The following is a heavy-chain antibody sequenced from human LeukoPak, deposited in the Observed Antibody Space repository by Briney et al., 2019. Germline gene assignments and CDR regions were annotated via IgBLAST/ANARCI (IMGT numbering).Heavy chain of an antibody. CDR2: IGTSSNYI. CDR1: GGSISSGDYY. D-gene: IGHD1-14*01. Sequence: ETLSLTCTVSGGSISSGDYYWTWIRQHPGKGLEWVSSIGTSSNYIYYADSVKGRFTISRDNAKKSLYLQMNSLRADDTAVYYCARGRYNSDYWGQGTLVTVSS. V-gene: IGHV3-21*01. J-gene: IGHJ4*02. CDR3: ARGRYNSDY.